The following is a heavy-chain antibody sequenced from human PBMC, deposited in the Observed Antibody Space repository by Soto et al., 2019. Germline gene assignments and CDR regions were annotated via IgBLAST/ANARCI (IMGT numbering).Heavy chain of an antibody. CDR3: AKYGYYSGSGSYSK. D-gene: IGHD3-10*01. J-gene: IGHJ4*02. V-gene: IGHV3-11*01. CDR1: GFTFSDSY. Sequence: VQLVESGGVLVKPGGSLRLSCAASGFTFSDSYMNWVRQAPGQGLEWVSSINSSNTTYYADSVKVRFTISRDNSKNTLYLPMNSLSAEDTAVYYCAKYGYYSGSGSYSKWVQGTLVTVSS. CDR2: INSSNTT.